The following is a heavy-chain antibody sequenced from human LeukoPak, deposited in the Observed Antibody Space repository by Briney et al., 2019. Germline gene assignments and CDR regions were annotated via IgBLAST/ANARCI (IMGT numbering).Heavy chain of an antibody. CDR2: INHSGST. CDR3: ARYCYYDSSGYHYYFDY. CDR1: GGSFSGYY. Sequence: SETLSLTCAVYGGSFSGYYWSWIRQPPGKGLEWIGEINHSGSTNYNPSLKSRVTISVDTSKNQFSLKLSSVTAADTAVYYCARYCYYDSSGYHYYFDYWGQGTLVTVSS. D-gene: IGHD3-22*01. V-gene: IGHV4-34*01. J-gene: IGHJ4*02.